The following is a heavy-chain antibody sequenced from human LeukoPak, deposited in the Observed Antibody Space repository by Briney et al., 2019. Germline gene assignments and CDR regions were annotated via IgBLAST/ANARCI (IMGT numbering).Heavy chain of an antibody. Sequence: GGSLRLSCAASGFTFSSYGMHWVRQAPGKGLEWVAVISYDGSNKYYADSVKGRFTISRDNSKNTLYLQMNSLRAEDTAVYYCAKDGNDSSGHGPGPYYYYGMDVWGQGTTVTVSS. CDR3: AKDGNDSSGHGPGPYYYYGMDV. CDR1: GFTFSSYG. D-gene: IGHD3-22*01. J-gene: IGHJ6*02. V-gene: IGHV3-30*18. CDR2: ISYDGSNK.